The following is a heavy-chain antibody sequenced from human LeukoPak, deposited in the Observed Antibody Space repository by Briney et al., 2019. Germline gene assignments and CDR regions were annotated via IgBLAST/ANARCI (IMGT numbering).Heavy chain of an antibody. CDR2: IDNDGNT. CDR1: GLSFKNCW. V-gene: IGHV3-74*03. J-gene: IGHJ4*02. D-gene: IGHD1-26*01. CDR3: ATGIVGATISFDY. Sequence: GGSLRLSCAASGLSFKNCWMHWVRQAPGKGLEWVSRIDNDGNTKYADSVKGRFTISRDNAKNTLYLQMNSLRAEDTAVYYCATGIVGATISFDYWGQGTLVTVSS.